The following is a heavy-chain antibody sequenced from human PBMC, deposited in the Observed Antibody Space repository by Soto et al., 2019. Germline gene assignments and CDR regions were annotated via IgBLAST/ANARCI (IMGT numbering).Heavy chain of an antibody. J-gene: IGHJ5*02. Sequence: QLQLQESGPGLVKPSETLSLTCTVSGGSISSSSYYWGWIRQPPGKGLEWIASIYYSGTTYYNPSLNSRVTISVDTSKNQFSLNLTSVTAADTALYYCARDYYASGSYGWFDPWGQGSLVTVSS. V-gene: IGHV4-39*01. CDR1: GGSISSSSYY. CDR2: IYYSGTT. CDR3: ARDYYASGSYGWFDP. D-gene: IGHD3-10*01.